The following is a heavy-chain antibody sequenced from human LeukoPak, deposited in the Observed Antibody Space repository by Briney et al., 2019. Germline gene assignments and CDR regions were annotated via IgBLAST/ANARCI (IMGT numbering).Heavy chain of an antibody. CDR3: ARVSSWYFYYYYYIDV. V-gene: IGHV4-39*07. CDR2: IYYSGST. D-gene: IGHD6-13*01. CDR1: GGSISSSSYY. Sequence: PSETLSLTCTVSGGSISSSSYYWGWIRQPPGKGLEWIGSIYYSGSTYYNPSLKSRVTISVDTSKNQFSLKPSSVTAADTAVYYCARVSSWYFYYYYYIDVWGKGTTVTVSS. J-gene: IGHJ6*03.